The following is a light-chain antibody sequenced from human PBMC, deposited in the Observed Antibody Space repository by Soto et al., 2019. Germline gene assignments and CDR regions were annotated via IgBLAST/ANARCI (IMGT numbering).Light chain of an antibody. V-gene: IGKV1-5*01. CDR2: DGS. CDR3: QHYNTSSKA. CDR1: QSGSYW. Sequence: DIHRTQSPSTLSTSVGARVMITCRASQSGSYWLAWYQQKPGKAPNLLIYDGSTLASGVPPRFSGGGFGTEFTLNISSLQPDDSAMYYCQHYNTSSKAFGPGTRVESK. J-gene: IGKJ3*01.